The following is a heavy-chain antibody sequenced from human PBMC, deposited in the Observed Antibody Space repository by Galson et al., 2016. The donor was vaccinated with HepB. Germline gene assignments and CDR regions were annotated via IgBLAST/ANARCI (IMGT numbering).Heavy chain of an antibody. D-gene: IGHD3/OR15-3a*01. Sequence: PALVKPTQTLTLTCSVSGISVTTFEVGVGWIRQSPGKAPEWLAIIYWDDEDRYSPSLKSRLTITRDTPKNQVVLTMINMDPEDTATYYCAHRGRTRYFDTWGQGTLVTVSS. CDR3: AHRGRTRYFDT. J-gene: IGHJ4*02. CDR2: IYWDDED. V-gene: IGHV2-5*02. CDR1: GISVTTFEVG.